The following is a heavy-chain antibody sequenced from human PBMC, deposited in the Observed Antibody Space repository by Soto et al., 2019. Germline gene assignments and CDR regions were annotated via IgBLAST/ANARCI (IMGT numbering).Heavy chain of an antibody. CDR1: GGSISSYY. D-gene: IGHD3-22*01. V-gene: IGHV4-59*01. J-gene: IGHJ4*02. Sequence: SETLSLTCTVSGGSISSYYWSCIRQPPGKGLEWIGYISYSGSTNYNPSLKSRVTISVDTSKNQLSLKLSSVTAADTAVYYCARVGRYYDSSGYSVDFWGQGTLVTV. CDR3: ARVGRYYDSSGYSVDF. CDR2: ISYSGST.